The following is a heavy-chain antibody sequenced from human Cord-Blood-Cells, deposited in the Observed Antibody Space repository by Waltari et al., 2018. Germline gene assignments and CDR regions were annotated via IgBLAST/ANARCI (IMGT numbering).Heavy chain of an antibody. CDR1: GGTFSSYA. J-gene: IGHJ5*02. CDR2: IIPIFGTA. D-gene: IGHD1-26*01. V-gene: IGHV1-69*01. Sequence: QVQLVQSGAEVKKPGSSVKVSCKASGGTFSSYAISWVRQAPGQGLEWMGGIIPIFGTANYAQKFQGRVTITADESTSTAYMELSSLRSEDTAVYYCARADQDGIVGAEPPSYNWFDPWGQGTLVTVSS. CDR3: ARADQDGIVGAEPPSYNWFDP.